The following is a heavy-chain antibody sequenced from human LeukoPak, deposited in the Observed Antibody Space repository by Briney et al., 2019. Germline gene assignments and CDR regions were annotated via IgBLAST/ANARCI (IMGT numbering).Heavy chain of an antibody. CDR1: GFTFSSYS. J-gene: IGHJ3*02. D-gene: IGHD6-19*01. CDR2: ISISSSTT. Sequence: GGSLRLSCAASGFTFSSYSMNWVRQAPGKGLEWVSFISISSSTTYYADSVKGRFTISRDNAKDSLYLQMNSLRDEDTAVYYCARDVPNSSWGPFDMWGQGTMVIVSS. CDR3: ARDVPNSSWGPFDM. V-gene: IGHV3-48*02.